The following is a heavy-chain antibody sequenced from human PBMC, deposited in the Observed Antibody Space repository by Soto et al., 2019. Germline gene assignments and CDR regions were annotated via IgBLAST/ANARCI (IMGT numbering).Heavy chain of an antibody. J-gene: IGHJ4*02. CDR3: ARAWWGAAAVPLHFDY. V-gene: IGHV1-69*06. Sequence: QVQLVQSGAEVKKPGSSVKVSCKASGGTFSSYAISWVRQAPGQGLEWMGGIIPIFGTANYAQKFQGRVTITADNSTSTAYMELSSLRSEDTAVYYCARAWWGAAAVPLHFDYWGQGTLVTVSS. CDR2: IIPIFGTA. CDR1: GGTFSSYA. D-gene: IGHD6-13*01.